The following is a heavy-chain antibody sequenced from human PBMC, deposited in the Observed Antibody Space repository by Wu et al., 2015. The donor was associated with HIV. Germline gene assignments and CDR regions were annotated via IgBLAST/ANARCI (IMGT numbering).Heavy chain of an antibody. V-gene: IGHV1-69*12. CDR1: GGSFSTYA. Sequence: QVQLVQSEAEVKKPGSWVKVSCRASGGSFSTYAISWVRQAPGQGLEWMGGIIPLFDAPSYAQKFKGRVTITADESTSTAYMELSGLRSEDTAVYYCASPFCGGDCSSTLNLQYWGQGTLVTVSS. J-gene: IGHJ1*01. CDR3: ASPFCGGDCSSTLNLQY. CDR2: IIPLFDAP. D-gene: IGHD2-21*02.